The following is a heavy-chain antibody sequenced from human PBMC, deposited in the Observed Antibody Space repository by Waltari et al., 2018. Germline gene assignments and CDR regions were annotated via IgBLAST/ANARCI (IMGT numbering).Heavy chain of an antibody. CDR2: IIPIFGTA. CDR3: ARDGSYGPSGPYYFDY. V-gene: IGHV1-69*05. Sequence: QVQLVQSGAEVKKPGSSVKVSCKAAGGTCSSYAISGVRQAPGQGLEWMGGIIPIFGTANYAQKFQGRVTITTDESTSTAYMELSSLRSEDTAVYYCARDGSYGPSGPYYFDYWGQGTLVTVSS. D-gene: IGHD5-18*01. CDR1: GGTCSSYA. J-gene: IGHJ4*02.